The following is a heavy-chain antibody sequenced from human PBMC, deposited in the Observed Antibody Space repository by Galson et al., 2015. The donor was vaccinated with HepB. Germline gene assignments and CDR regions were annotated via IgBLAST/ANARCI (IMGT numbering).Heavy chain of an antibody. V-gene: IGHV4-61*02. J-gene: IGHJ6*03. CDR1: GGSISSGTHY. Sequence: TLSLTCTVSGGSISSGTHYWTWIRQPAGKGLEWIGRVQSTGNTDYNPSLKSRVTMSVDTSRNEFSLMVTSVTAADTAVYYCARDRAIVVPVGMLTWGRQKTYYYNYMDVWGKGTTVIVSS. CDR2: VQSTGNT. CDR3: ARDRAIVVPVGMLTWGRQKTYYYNYMDV. D-gene: IGHD3-16*01.